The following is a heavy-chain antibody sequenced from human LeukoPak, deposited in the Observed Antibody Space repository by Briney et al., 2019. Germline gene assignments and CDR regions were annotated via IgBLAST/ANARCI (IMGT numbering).Heavy chain of an antibody. CDR2: TYYRSRWSN. V-gene: IGHV6-1*01. D-gene: IGHD3-10*01. J-gene: IGHJ4*02. CDR3: ARDGRELGGTSSGYFDY. CDR1: GDSVSSNSAA. Sequence: SQTLSLTCAISGDSVSSNSAAWNWIRQSPSRGLEWLGRTYYRSRWSNDYAVSVRGRITVSPDTAKNQFSLQLNSVTPEDTAVYYCARDGRELGGTSSGYFDYWGRGTLVTVSS.